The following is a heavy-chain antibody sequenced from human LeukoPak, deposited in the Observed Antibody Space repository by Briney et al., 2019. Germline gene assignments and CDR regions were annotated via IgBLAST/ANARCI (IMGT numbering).Heavy chain of an antibody. D-gene: IGHD3-10*01. CDR2: IYYSGST. V-gene: IGHV4-59*08. Sequence: PSETLSLTCTVSGGSISSYYWSWIRQPPGKGLEWIGYIYYSGSTNYNPSLKSRVTISVDTSKNQFSLKLSSVTAADTAVYYCARAADYYVWGQGTMVTVSS. CDR1: GGSISSYY. J-gene: IGHJ3*01. CDR3: ARAADYYV.